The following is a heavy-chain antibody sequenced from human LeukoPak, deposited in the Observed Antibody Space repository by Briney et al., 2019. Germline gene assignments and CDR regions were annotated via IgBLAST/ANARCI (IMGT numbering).Heavy chain of an antibody. CDR1: GFTFDEFA. Sequence: PGRSLRLSCAGSGFTFDEFAMAWVRQAPGKGLEWVSAISGSGGSTYYADSVKGRFTISRDNSKNTLYLQMNSLRAEDTAVYYCAKVWGTRGYSYSSDYWGQGTLVTVSS. CDR2: ISGSGGST. D-gene: IGHD5-18*01. V-gene: IGHV3-23*01. CDR3: AKVWGTRGYSYSSDY. J-gene: IGHJ4*02.